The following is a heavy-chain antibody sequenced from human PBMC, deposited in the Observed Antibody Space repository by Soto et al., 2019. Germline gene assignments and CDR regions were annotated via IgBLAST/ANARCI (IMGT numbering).Heavy chain of an antibody. CDR2: SYNSGST. D-gene: IGHD5-12*01. V-gene: IGHV4-31*03. CDR3: ERGYSGYDWYWFDP. CDR1: AGSISSGDYY. Sequence: SETLSLTCTLSAGSISSGDYYCSWLRQQPGKGREWMGYSYNSGSTYNNTSLKSRVSIAIDTSKKQFSLKLSSVTAADTAVYYCERGYSGYDWYWFDPWGQGTLVTVSS. J-gene: IGHJ5*02.